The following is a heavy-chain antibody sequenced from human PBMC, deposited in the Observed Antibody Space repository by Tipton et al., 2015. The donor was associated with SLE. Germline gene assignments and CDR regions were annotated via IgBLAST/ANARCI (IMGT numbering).Heavy chain of an antibody. D-gene: IGHD1-26*01. CDR1: GYTFTGHY. Sequence: QLVQSGAEVKKPGASVKVSCKASGYTFTGHYIHWVRQAPGQGLEWMGRINPNSGGTNYAQKFQGRVTMTRDTSFSTAYMELSRLRSDDTAVYYCARDYPRKGGSYDHWGQGTLVTVSS. CDR2: INPNSGGT. CDR3: ARDYPRKGGSYDH. J-gene: IGHJ4*02. V-gene: IGHV1-2*02.